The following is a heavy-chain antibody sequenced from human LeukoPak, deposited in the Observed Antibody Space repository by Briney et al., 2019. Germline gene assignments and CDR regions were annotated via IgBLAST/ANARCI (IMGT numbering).Heavy chain of an antibody. CDR3: ALAARPIYYYYYYMDA. J-gene: IGHJ6*03. D-gene: IGHD6-6*01. CDR2: MNPNSGNT. V-gene: IGHV1-8*03. CDR1: GYTFTSYD. Sequence: ASVKVSCKASGYTFTSYDINWVRQATGQGLEWMGWMNPNSGNTGYAQKFQGRVTITRNTSISTAYMELSSLRSEDTAVYYCALAARPIYYYYYYMDAWGKGTTVTVSS.